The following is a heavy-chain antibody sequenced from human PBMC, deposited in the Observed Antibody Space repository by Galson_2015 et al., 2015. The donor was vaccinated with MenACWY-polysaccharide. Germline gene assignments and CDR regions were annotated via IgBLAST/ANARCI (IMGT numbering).Heavy chain of an antibody. CDR3: AHHRRNSGRLAY. D-gene: IGHD3-10*01. V-gene: IGHV4-31*02. J-gene: IGHJ4*02. Sequence: WIRQHPGKGLQWIGSIYSSGTTYYNPSVKSRITISVDTSKNQVVLTMTNMDPVDTATYYCAHHRRNSGRLAYWGQGTLVTVSS. CDR2: IYSSGTT.